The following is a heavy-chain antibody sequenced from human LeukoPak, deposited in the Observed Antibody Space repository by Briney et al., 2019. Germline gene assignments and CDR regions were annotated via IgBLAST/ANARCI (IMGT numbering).Heavy chain of an antibody. D-gene: IGHD4-17*01. V-gene: IGHV3-33*01. CDR1: GFTFSSYG. CDR2: IWYDGSNR. Sequence: GGSLRLSCAASGFTFSSYGMHWVRQAPGKGLEWVAVIWYDGSNRYYADSVKGRFTISRDNSKNTLYLQMNSLRAEDTAVYYCARDLPYGDHEVGDYWGQGTLVTVS. CDR3: ARDLPYGDHEVGDY. J-gene: IGHJ4*02.